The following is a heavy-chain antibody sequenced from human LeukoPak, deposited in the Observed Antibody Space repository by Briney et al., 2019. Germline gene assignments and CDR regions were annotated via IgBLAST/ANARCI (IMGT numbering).Heavy chain of an antibody. V-gene: IGHV4-34*01. CDR1: GGSFSGYY. J-gene: IGHJ5*02. CDR3: ARGPWGAARLHWFDP. D-gene: IGHD6-6*01. Sequence: PSETLSLTCAVYGGSFSGYYWGWIRQPPGKGLEWIGEINHSGSTNYNPSLKSRVTISVDTSKNQFSLKLSSVTAADTAVYYCARGPWGAARLHWFDPWGQGTLVTVSS. CDR2: INHSGST.